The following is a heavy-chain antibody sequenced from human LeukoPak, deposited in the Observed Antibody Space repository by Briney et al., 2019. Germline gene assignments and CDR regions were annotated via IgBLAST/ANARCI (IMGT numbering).Heavy chain of an antibody. D-gene: IGHD2-15*01. CDR2: ISSSSSYI. J-gene: IGHJ4*02. V-gene: IGHV3-21*01. CDR3: ASLGFCSGGSCYGSGLDY. Sequence: GGSLRLSCAASGFTFTTYSMNWVRQAPGKGLEWVSSISSSSSYIYYADSVKGRFTISRDNAKNSLYLQMNSLRAEDTAVYYCASLGFCSGGSCYGSGLDYWGQGTLVTVSS. CDR1: GFTFTTYS.